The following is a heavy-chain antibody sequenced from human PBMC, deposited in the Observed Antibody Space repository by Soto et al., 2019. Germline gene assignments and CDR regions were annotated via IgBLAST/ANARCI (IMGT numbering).Heavy chain of an antibody. CDR1: GYSFTSYW. V-gene: IGHV5-10-1*01. D-gene: IGHD6-13*01. CDR2: IDPSDSYT. CDR3: ARHPPGGNFWYSSSWWESYYGSGGPEYYYGMDV. Sequence: GESLKISCKGSGYSFTSYWISWVRQMPGKGLEWMGRIDPSDSYTNYSPSFQGHVTISADKSISTAYLQWSSLKASDTAMYYCARHPPGGNFWYSSSWWESYYGSGGPEYYYGMDVWGQGTTVTVSS. J-gene: IGHJ6*02.